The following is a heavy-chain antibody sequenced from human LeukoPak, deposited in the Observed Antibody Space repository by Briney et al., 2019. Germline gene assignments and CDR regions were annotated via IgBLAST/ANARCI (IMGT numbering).Heavy chain of an antibody. CDR2: INAGNGNT. V-gene: IGHV1-3*01. Sequence: ASVKVSCKASGYTFTSYAMHWVRQAPGQRLEWMGWINAGNGNTKYSQKFQGRVTITRDTSASTAYMELSSLRSEDTAVYYCAREYCSGGSCYDYWGQGTLVTVSS. D-gene: IGHD2-15*01. J-gene: IGHJ4*02. CDR1: GYTFTSYA. CDR3: AREYCSGGSCYDY.